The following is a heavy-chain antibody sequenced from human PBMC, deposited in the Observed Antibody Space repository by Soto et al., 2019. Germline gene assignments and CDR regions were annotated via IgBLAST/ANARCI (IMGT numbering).Heavy chain of an antibody. J-gene: IGHJ3*02. D-gene: IGHD2-8*01. CDR1: GGSITSYY. CDR2: IYSGGSI. Sequence: QVQLQESGPGLVKPSETLFLTCAVSGGSITSYYWSWIRQSPGKGLEWIGYIYSGGSISYNPSLRSRVTILLDTSNNQFPLRFTSATAADTAVYCSARVDNGVYAFDIWVLGTMVTF. CDR3: ARVDNGVYAFDI. V-gene: IGHV4-59*01.